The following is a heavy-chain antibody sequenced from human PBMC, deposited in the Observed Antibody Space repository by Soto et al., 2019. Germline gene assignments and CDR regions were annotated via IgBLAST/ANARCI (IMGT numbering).Heavy chain of an antibody. V-gene: IGHV1-3*01. D-gene: IGHD3-10*01. Sequence: ASVKVSCKASGYTFTSYAMHWVRQAPGQRLEWMGWINAGNGNTKYSQKFQGRVTITRDTSASTAYMELSSLRSEDTAAYYCARYYYGSGSYPDYYYYYYMDVWGKGTTVTVSS. CDR1: GYTFTSYA. CDR2: INAGNGNT. CDR3: ARYYYGSGSYPDYYYYYYMDV. J-gene: IGHJ6*03.